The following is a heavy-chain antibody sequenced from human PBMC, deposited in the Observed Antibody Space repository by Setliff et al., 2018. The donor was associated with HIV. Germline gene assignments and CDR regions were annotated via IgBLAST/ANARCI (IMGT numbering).Heavy chain of an antibody. J-gene: IGHJ5*01. Sequence: GESLKISCKGSGFSFTSYWISWVRQMPGKGLEWMGRIDPADSYTHYSPSFQGHITISIDKSISSASLHWSSLRTSDTAIYYCARHFGYNPGWFDSWGQGTLVTVSS. V-gene: IGHV5-10-1*01. D-gene: IGHD3-10*01. CDR2: IDPADSYT. CDR3: ARHFGYNPGWFDS. CDR1: GFSFTSYW.